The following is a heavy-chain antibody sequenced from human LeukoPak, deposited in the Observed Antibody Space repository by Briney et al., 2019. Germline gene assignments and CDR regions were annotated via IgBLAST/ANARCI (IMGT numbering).Heavy chain of an antibody. Sequence: ASVKVSCKASGYTFTSYDINWVRQATGQGLEWMGWMNPNSGNTGYAQKFQGRVTMTRNTSISTAYMELSSLRSEDTAVYYCAREHHDYVWGSYELWGQGTLVTVSS. CDR3: AREHHDYVWGSYEL. J-gene: IGHJ4*02. D-gene: IGHD3-16*01. CDR2: MNPNSGNT. V-gene: IGHV1-8*01. CDR1: GYTFTSYD.